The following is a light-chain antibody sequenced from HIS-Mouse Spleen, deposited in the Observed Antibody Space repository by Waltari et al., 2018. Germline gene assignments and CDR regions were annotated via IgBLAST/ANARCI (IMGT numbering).Light chain of an antibody. CDR2: QDS. CDR1: KLGDKY. Sequence: SYELTQPPSVSVSPGQTASIPCPGDKLGDKYACWYQQKPGQSPVLVIYQDSKRPSGIPERFSGSNSGNTATLTISGTQAMDEADYYCQAWDSSPNWVFGGGTKLTVL. CDR3: QAWDSSPNWV. V-gene: IGLV3-1*01. J-gene: IGLJ3*02.